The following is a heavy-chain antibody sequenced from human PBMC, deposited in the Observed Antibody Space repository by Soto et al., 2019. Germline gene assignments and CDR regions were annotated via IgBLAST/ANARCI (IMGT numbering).Heavy chain of an antibody. CDR3: AKAATITTLYNFDF. CDR1: GFTFSSFG. J-gene: IGHJ4*02. Sequence: PGGSLRLSCAASGFTFSSFGMNWVRQAPGKGLEWVSVISGGGGGTYHADSVKGRFTISRDNSKNTLYLQMDSLRAEDTAVYYCAKAATITTLYNFDFWGQGTLVTVSS. V-gene: IGHV3-23*01. D-gene: IGHD4-4*01. CDR2: ISGGGGGT.